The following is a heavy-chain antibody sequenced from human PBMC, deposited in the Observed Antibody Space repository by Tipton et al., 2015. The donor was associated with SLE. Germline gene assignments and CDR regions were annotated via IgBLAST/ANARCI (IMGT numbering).Heavy chain of an antibody. CDR1: GDSISSNSHY. CDR2: VYHSGST. Sequence: GLVKPSETLSLTCTVSGDSISSNSHYWGWIRQPPGKGLEWIGSVYHSGSTYYNPSLKSRVTISLDPPKNQFSLKLTSVTAADTAMYYCARDGGHTYLLGSFDYWGQGTPVNVS. D-gene: IGHD3-16*01. CDR3: ARDGGHTYLLGSFDY. J-gene: IGHJ4*02. V-gene: IGHV4-39*07.